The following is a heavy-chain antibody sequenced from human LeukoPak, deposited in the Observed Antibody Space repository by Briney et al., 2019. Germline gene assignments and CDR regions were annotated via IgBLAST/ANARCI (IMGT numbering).Heavy chain of an antibody. Sequence: PGGSLRLSCAASRFTFSNYVIHWVRQAPGKGLEWVAVMSYDGSNKNYADSVKGRFTISRDNSGNTLYLQMNSLRAEDTAVYFCATGAPGTSFDYWGQGTLVTVSS. J-gene: IGHJ4*02. V-gene: IGHV3-30-3*01. CDR2: MSYDGSNK. D-gene: IGHD1-14*01. CDR1: RFTFSNYV. CDR3: ATGAPGTSFDY.